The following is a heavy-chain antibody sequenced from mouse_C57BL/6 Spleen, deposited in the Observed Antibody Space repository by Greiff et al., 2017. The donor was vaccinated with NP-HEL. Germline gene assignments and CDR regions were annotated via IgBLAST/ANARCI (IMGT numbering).Heavy chain of an antibody. CDR3: ARERVYYGNSYFDY. J-gene: IGHJ2*01. V-gene: IGHV1-59*01. CDR1: GYTFTSYW. D-gene: IGHD2-1*01. Sequence: QVQLQQPGAELVRPGTSVKLSCKASGYTFTSYWMHWVKQRPGQGLEWIGVIDPSDSYTNYNQKFKGKATLTVDTSSSTAYMQLSSLTSEDSAVYYCARERVYYGNSYFDYWGQGTTLTVSS. CDR2: IDPSDSYT.